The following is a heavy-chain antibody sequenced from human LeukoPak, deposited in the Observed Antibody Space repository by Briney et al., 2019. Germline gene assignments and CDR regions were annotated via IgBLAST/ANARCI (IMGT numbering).Heavy chain of an antibody. CDR3: ARLHYYDSSGYYPDLDY. CDR1: GGSISSGGYY. V-gene: IGHV4-31*03. Sequence: SETLSLTCTVSGGSISSGGYYWSWIRQHPGKGLEWIGYIYYSRSTYYNPSLKSRVTISVDTSKNQFSLKLSSVTAADTAVYYCARLHYYDSSGYYPDLDYWGQGTLVTVSS. D-gene: IGHD3-22*01. CDR2: IYYSRST. J-gene: IGHJ4*02.